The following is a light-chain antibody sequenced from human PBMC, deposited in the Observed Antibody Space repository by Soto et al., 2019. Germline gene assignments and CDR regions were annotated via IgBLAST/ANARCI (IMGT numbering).Light chain of an antibody. V-gene: IGLV1-40*01. J-gene: IGLJ1*01. CDR1: SSSIGAGYE. Sequence: QSVLTQPPSVSGAPGQRVTISCSGTSSSIGAGYEVHWYHQLPGTAPKLVVSGNGNRPSGVPDRLSASKSGTSASLAITGLQAEDEADYYCSSYTRGPLYVFGTGTKVTVL. CDR2: GNG. CDR3: SSYTRGPLYV.